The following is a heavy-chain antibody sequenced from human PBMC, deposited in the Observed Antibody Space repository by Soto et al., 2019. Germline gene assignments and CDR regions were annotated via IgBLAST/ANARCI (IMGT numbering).Heavy chain of an antibody. CDR2: ISGTGGST. J-gene: IGHJ4*02. CDR1: GFTFSFYV. CDR3: AKEIYNWNPTGPDY. V-gene: IGHV3-23*01. D-gene: IGHD1-20*01. Sequence: GGSLRLSCAASGFTFSFYVMTWVRQAPGKGLEWVSSISGTGGSTYYADSVKGRFTISRDNSKNTLYLQMNSLRADDTALYYCAKEIYNWNPTGPDYWGQGTPVTVS.